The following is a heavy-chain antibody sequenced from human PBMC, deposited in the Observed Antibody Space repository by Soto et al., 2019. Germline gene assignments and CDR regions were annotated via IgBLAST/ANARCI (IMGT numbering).Heavy chain of an antibody. CDR3: ARDYYYDSSGPFDY. V-gene: IGHV3-21*01. J-gene: IGHJ4*02. Sequence: EVQLVESGGGLVKSGGSLRLSCAASGFTFSSYSMNWVRQAPGKGLEWVSSISSSSSYIYYADSVKGRFTISRDNAKNPLYLQTNSPSAEDTVVYYCARDYYYDSSGPFDYWGQGTLVTVSS. CDR1: GFTFSSYS. D-gene: IGHD3-22*01. CDR2: ISSSSSYI.